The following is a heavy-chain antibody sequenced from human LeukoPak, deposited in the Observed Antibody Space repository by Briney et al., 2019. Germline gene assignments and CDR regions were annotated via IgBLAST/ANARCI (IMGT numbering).Heavy chain of an antibody. CDR2: VSQRGST. CDR1: GGSFSDYS. J-gene: IGHJ4*02. D-gene: IGHD3-3*01. Sequence: PSETLSLTCAVGGGSFSDYSWNWIRQPPGKGLEWIGNVSQRGSTNYNPSLKSRVSMSLDTSNNQFSLKLNSVTAADTAVYYCARAYDFWSGHIDYRGQGTLVIVSS. V-gene: IGHV4-34*01. CDR3: ARAYDFWSGHIDY.